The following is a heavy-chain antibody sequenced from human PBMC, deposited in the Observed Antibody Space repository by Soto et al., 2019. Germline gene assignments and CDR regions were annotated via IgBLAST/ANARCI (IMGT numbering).Heavy chain of an antibody. CDR1: CYTVTIYG. CDR3: ARDYGMISFGEADY. V-gene: IGHV1-18*01. D-gene: IGHD3-16*01. CDR2: ISAYNGNT. J-gene: IGHJ4*02. Sequence: QVQLVQSGVEGKKPGASVKVSCKSSCYTVTIYGITCVRQAPGQGLEWMGWISAYNGNTNYAEKFQGRVTMPTDTSTSTAYMELRSLRSDDTAVYYCARDYGMISFGEADYWGQGTLVPVSS.